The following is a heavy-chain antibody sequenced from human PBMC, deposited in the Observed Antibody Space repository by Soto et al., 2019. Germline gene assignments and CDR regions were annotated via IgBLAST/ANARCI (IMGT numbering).Heavy chain of an antibody. V-gene: IGHV3-23*01. CDR2: IVASGGIT. D-gene: IGHD5-12*01. CDR3: AKNSAATIRVGYDY. Sequence: EVQLLESGGGLAQQGGSLRLSCAASGFTFSSYHMSWVRQAPGQGLEWVSGIVASGGITYYADSVKGRFTISRDNSKNTLYLQMNSLRAEDTAVYYCAKNSAATIRVGYDYWGQGTLVTVSS. J-gene: IGHJ4*02. CDR1: GFTFSSYH.